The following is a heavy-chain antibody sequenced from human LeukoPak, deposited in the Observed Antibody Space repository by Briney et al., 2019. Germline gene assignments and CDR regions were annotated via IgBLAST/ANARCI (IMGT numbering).Heavy chain of an antibody. CDR2: ISSSGSTI. CDR1: GFTFSDYY. J-gene: IGHJ4*02. V-gene: IGHV3-11*01. D-gene: IGHD6-19*01. CDR3: ARDRHGGWYYFDY. Sequence: TGGSLRLSCAASGFTFSDYYMSWIRQAPGKGLEWVSYISSSGSTIYYADSVKGRFTISRDNANNSLYLQMNSLRAEDTAVYYCARDRHGGWYYFDYWGQGTLVTVSS.